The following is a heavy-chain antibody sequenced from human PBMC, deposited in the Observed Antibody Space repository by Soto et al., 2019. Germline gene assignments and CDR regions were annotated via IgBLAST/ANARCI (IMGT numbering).Heavy chain of an antibody. J-gene: IGHJ3*02. V-gene: IGHV1-2*02. CDR1: GYTFTGYY. CDR3: ARSQWLVLVQGAFEI. Sequence: ASVKVSCKASGYTFTGYYMHWVRQAPGQGLEWMGWINPNSGGTNYAQKFQGRVTMTRDTSISTAYMELSRLRSDDTAVYYCARSQWLVLVQGAFEIWGQGTMVTVSS. CDR2: INPNSGGT. D-gene: IGHD6-19*01.